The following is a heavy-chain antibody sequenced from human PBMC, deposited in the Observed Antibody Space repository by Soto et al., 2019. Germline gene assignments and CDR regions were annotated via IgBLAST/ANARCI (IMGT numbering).Heavy chain of an antibody. CDR1: GFTFSSHP. V-gene: IGHV3-23*01. CDR3: AKYESSEYQLPFDY. Sequence: GGSLRLSCAASGFTFSSHPMTWVRQAPGKGLEWVSSITSSGGSTHYANSVRGQFTISRDNSKNTLYLQMNSLRAEDTAVYYWAKYESSEYQLPFDYWGQGNLVTFS. J-gene: IGHJ4*02. D-gene: IGHD2-2*01. CDR2: ITSSGGST.